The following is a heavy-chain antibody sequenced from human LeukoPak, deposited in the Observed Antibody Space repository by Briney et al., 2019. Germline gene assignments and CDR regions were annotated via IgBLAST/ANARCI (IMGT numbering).Heavy chain of an antibody. CDR3: AKGNKYCSSTSCYSAY. J-gene: IGHJ4*02. D-gene: IGHD2-2*02. CDR1: GFTFSNYA. Sequence: GGSLRLSCVGTGFTFSNYAMSWARQAPGKGLEWVSGISVSGGSTYYADSVRGQFTISRDNSKNTVCLQMNSLRVEDTAVYYCAKGNKYCSSTSCYSAYWGQGTLVTVSS. CDR2: ISVSGGST. V-gene: IGHV3-23*01.